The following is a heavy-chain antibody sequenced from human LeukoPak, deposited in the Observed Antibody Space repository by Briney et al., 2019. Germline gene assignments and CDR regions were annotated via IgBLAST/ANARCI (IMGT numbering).Heavy chain of an antibody. CDR3: AREGGWLRAFDY. V-gene: IGHV4-61*02. Sequence: PSETLSLTCTVSGGSISNSSYYWGWIRQPAGKGLEWIGRIYTSGSTNYNPSLKSRVTMSVDTSKNQFSLKLSSVTAADTAVYYCAREGGWLRAFDYWGQGTLVTVSS. CDR2: IYTSGST. D-gene: IGHD5-24*01. CDR1: GGSISNSSYY. J-gene: IGHJ4*02.